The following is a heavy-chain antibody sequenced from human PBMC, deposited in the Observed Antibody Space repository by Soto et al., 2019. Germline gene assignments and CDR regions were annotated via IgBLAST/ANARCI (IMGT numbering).Heavy chain of an antibody. Sequence: SETLSLTCTVSGGSINSGDYYWSWIRQPPGKGLEWIGYIYYSGSTYYNPSLKSRLTMSLDTSKNQFSLKLSSVTAADTAVYYCARVKHTRVDIDYWGQGTLVTVSS. CDR1: GGSINSGDYY. CDR2: IYYSGST. D-gene: IGHD2-15*01. V-gene: IGHV4-30-4*01. J-gene: IGHJ4*02. CDR3: ARVKHTRVDIDY.